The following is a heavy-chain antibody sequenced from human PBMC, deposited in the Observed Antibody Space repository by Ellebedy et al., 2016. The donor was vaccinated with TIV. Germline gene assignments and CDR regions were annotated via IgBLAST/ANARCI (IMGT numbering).Heavy chain of an antibody. D-gene: IGHD3-3*01. CDR2: INHSGST. Sequence: SETLSLXCTVSGGSISSGDYYWSWIRQPPGKGLEWIGEINHSGSTNYNPSLKSRVTISVDTSKNQFSLKLSSVTAADTAVYYCARGKGIRFLSRNIDYWGQGTLVTVSS. CDR3: ARGKGIRFLSRNIDY. CDR1: GGSISSGDYY. J-gene: IGHJ4*02. V-gene: IGHV4-39*07.